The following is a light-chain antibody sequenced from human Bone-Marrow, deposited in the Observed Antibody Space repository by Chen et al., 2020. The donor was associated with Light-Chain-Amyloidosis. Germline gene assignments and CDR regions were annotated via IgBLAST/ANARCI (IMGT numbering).Light chain of an antibody. CDR2: RDT. J-gene: IGLJ2*01. Sequence: SYELTQPPSVSVSPGQTARITCSGDDLPTKYAYWYQKKPGQAPVLVIHRDTERPSGISERFSGSSSGTTATLTLSGVRAEDEADYHCQSADSSGTYEVIFGGGTKLTVL. CDR1: DLPTKY. CDR3: QSADSSGTYEVI. V-gene: IGLV3-25*03.